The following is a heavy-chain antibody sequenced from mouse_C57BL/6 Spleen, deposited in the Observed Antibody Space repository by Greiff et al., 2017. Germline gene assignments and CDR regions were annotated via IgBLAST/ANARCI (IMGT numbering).Heavy chain of an antibody. CDR1: GFTFSSYG. CDR2: ISSGGSYT. V-gene: IGHV5-6*02. Sequence: EVKLVESGGDLVKPGGSLKLSCAASGFTFSSYGMSWVRQTPDKRLEWVATISSGGSYTYYPDSVKGRFTISRDNAKNTLYLQMSSLKSEDTAMYYCAGRDRNSFDSWGQGTTLTVSS. J-gene: IGHJ2*01. CDR3: AGRDRNSFDS.